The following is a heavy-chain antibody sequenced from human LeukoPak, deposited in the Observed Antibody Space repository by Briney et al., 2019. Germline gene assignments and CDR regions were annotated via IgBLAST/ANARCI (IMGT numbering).Heavy chain of an antibody. J-gene: IGHJ5*02. CDR3: ARDKLGYCSGGSCYSRWFDP. Sequence: SQTLSLTCTVSGDSINSGSYYWTWIRQPAGQGLEWIGRIYTSGSTNYNPSLKSRVTISVDTSKNQFSLKLSSVTAADTAVYYCARDKLGYCSGGSCYSRWFDPWGQGTLVTVSS. D-gene: IGHD2-15*01. V-gene: IGHV4-61*02. CDR1: GDSINSGSYY. CDR2: IYTSGST.